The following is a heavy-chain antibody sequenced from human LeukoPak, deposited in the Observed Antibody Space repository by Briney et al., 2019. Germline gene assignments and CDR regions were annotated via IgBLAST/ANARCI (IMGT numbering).Heavy chain of an antibody. D-gene: IGHD2-15*01. V-gene: IGHV3-15*01. CDR1: GFSFSDAW. Sequence: GGSHRLSCEASGFSFSDAWMSWVCQAPGKGLEWVGRIKSSGDGGTTDYTAPVKGRFTISRDDSRNTVFLQMNTLKTEDTAVYYCTTDSGYWGQGTLVTVSS. CDR2: IKSSGDGGTT. J-gene: IGHJ4*02. CDR3: TTDSGY.